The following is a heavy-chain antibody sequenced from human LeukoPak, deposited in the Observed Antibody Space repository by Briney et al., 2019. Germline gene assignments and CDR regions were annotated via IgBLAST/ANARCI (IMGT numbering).Heavy chain of an antibody. CDR2: INPNSGGT. J-gene: IGHJ5*02. Sequence: ASVKVSCTASGYTFTSYYIHWVRQAPGQGLEWMGWINPNSGGTKYAQKFQDRVTMTRDTSISTAYMELSRLRSEDTAVYYCARDPCGEDWFDPWGQGALVTVSS. CDR3: ARDPCGEDWFDP. V-gene: IGHV1-2*02. D-gene: IGHD2-21*01. CDR1: GYTFTSYY.